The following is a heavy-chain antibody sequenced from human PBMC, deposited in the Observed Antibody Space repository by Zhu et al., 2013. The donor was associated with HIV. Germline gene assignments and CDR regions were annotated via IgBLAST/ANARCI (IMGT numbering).Heavy chain of an antibody. Sequence: QLVQSGAEVKKPGASVNVSCKASGYSFSGHYMHWVRQAPGQGLEWMGWIRPLSDGTIYEQKFRGRVTMTSDTSINTAYMELSGLTSADTAVYYCARTRMGAGYWSDYWGQGTLVTVSS. J-gene: IGHJ4*02. CDR2: IRPLSDGT. V-gene: IGHV1-2*02. D-gene: IGHD2-8*02. CDR3: ARTRMGAGYWSDY. CDR1: GYSFSGHY.